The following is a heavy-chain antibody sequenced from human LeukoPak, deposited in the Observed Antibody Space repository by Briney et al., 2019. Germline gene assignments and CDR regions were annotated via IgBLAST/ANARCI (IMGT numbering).Heavy chain of an antibody. CDR2: ISHTGDIT. V-gene: IGHV4-34*01. Sequence: PSETLSLTCAVYGGSFSNYYWTWIRQTPGKGLEWIGEISHTGDITNYNPSLKSRVTISVDSSKKQFSLKVTSVTAADTGVYYCAGVPDITARPYDSWGPGILSQSRQ. D-gene: IGHD1-1*01. J-gene: IGHJ4*02. CDR1: GGSFSNYY. CDR3: AGVPDITARPYDS.